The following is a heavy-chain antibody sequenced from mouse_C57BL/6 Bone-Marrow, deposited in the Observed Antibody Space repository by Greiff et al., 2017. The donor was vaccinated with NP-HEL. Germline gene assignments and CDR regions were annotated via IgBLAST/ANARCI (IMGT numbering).Heavy chain of an antibody. D-gene: IGHD1-1*01. Sequence: EVKLVESGGGLVQPKGSLKLSCAASGFTFNTYAMHWVRQAPGKGLEWVARIRSKSSNNATYYADSVKDRFTISRDDSQSMLYLQMNNLNTEDTAMYYCVRGGTTVVASYWYFDVWGTGTTVTVSS. V-gene: IGHV10-3*01. J-gene: IGHJ1*03. CDR2: IRSKSSNNAT. CDR1: GFTFNTYA. CDR3: VRGGTTVVASYWYFDV.